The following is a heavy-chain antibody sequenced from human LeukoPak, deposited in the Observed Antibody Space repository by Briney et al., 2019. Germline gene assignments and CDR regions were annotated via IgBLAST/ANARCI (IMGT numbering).Heavy chain of an antibody. CDR1: GGSIISYY. J-gene: IGHJ4*02. CDR3: ARGRGATTPFDY. D-gene: IGHD5-12*01. V-gene: IGHV4-59*08. Sequence: PSETLSLTCTVSGGSIISYYWSWIRQPPGKGLEWIGYIYYSGSTNYNPSLKSRVTISVDTSKNQFSLKLSSVTAADTAVYYCARGRGATTPFDYWGQGTLVTVSS. CDR2: IYYSGST.